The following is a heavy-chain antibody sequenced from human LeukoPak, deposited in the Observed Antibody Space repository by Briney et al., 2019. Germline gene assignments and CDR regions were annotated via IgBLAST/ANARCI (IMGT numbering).Heavy chain of an antibody. CDR3: ARSSEYGDPFNY. CDR1: GASISRSDYF. V-gene: IGHV4-39*01. J-gene: IGHJ4*02. CDR2: VYYSGST. D-gene: IGHD4-17*01. Sequence: SSETLSLTCTVSGASISRSDYFWGWIRQHPGKGLEWIGSVYYSGSTYYSPSLKGRVTISVDTSKNQFSLKLTSVTAADTAVYYCARSSEYGDPFNYWGQGTLVTVSS.